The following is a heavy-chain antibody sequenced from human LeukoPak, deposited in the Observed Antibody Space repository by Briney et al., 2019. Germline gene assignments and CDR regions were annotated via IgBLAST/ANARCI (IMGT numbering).Heavy chain of an antibody. CDR3: ARDPVDGYSHYDF. Sequence: ASVKVSCKASGYTFTGYYMHWVRQAPGQGLEWMGWINPNSGGTNYAQKFQGRVTITRDTSISTAYMEMTSLTSDDTAIYYCARDPVDGYSHYDFWGQGTLVTVSS. V-gene: IGHV1-2*02. CDR1: GYTFTGYY. J-gene: IGHJ4*02. D-gene: IGHD6-25*01. CDR2: INPNSGGT.